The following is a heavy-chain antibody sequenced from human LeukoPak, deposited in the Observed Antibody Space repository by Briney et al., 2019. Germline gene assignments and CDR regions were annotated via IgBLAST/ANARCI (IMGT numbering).Heavy chain of an antibody. CDR1: GYTFTGYY. D-gene: IGHD5-12*01. CDR2: INPNSGGT. J-gene: IGHJ4*02. CDR3: ARDVVATNGDY. Sequence: VASVKVSCKASGYTFTGYYMHWVRQAPGQGLEWMGRINPNSGGTNYVQKFQGRVTMTRDTSISTAYMELSRLRSDDTAVYYCARDVVATNGDYWGQGTLVTVSS. V-gene: IGHV1-2*06.